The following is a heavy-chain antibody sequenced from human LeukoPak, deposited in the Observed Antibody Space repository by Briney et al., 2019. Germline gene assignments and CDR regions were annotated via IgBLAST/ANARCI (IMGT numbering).Heavy chain of an antibody. D-gene: IGHD3-10*01. CDR1: GGSISSPNW. CDR2: VYQTGRT. Sequence: PSGTLSLTCAVSGGSISSPNWWSWVRQSPGKGLEWIGEVYQTGRTNYNPSLKSRVTISVDTSNNQFSLRLSSVTAADTAVYYCARGDYYGSGSYGVDYWGQGTLVTVSS. J-gene: IGHJ4*02. CDR3: ARGDYYGSGSYGVDY. V-gene: IGHV4-4*02.